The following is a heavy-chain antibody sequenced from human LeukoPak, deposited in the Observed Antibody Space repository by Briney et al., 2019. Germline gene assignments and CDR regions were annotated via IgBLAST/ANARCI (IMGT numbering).Heavy chain of an antibody. CDR2: ISGSGSST. CDR1: EFTFVDYY. Sequence: GGSLRLSCEVLEFTFVDYYLGWIRQAPGKGLEWLSYISGSGSSTYYADSVRGRFTISRDNSQNSLYLQMNSLRTEDTAVYYCAKRRDYFDHWGQGALVTVSS. J-gene: IGHJ4*02. CDR3: AKRRDYFDH. V-gene: IGHV3-11*01.